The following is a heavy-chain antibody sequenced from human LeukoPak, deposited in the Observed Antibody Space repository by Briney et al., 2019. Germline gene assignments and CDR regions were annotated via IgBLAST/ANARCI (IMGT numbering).Heavy chain of an antibody. J-gene: IGHJ4*02. V-gene: IGHV3-23*01. CDR1: GFSFSSYA. CDR2: ISGSGGST. CDR3: ARTILKLGRIYYFDY. Sequence: GGSLRLSCAASGFSFSSYAMSWVRQAPGKGLEWVSAISGSGGSTYYADSVKGRFTISRDDAKNTLYLQMNSLRAEDTAVYYCARTILKLGRIYYFDYWGQGTLVAVSS. D-gene: IGHD7-27*01.